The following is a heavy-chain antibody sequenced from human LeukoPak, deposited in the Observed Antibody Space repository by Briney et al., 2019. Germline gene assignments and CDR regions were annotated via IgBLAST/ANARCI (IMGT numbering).Heavy chain of an antibody. CDR3: ARGADITMIVLDY. CDR1: GGSISSGDYY. CDR2: IYYSGST. D-gene: IGHD3-22*01. V-gene: IGHV4-30-4*01. J-gene: IGHJ4*02. Sequence: PSETLSLTCTVSGGSISSGDYYWSWIRQPPGKGLEWIGYIYYSGSTYYNPPLKSRVTISVDTSKNQFSLKLSSVTAADTAVYYCARGADITMIVLDYWGQGTLVTVSS.